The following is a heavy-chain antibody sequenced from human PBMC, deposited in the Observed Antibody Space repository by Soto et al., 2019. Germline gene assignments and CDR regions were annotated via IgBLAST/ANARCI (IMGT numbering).Heavy chain of an antibody. Sequence: GGSLRLSCAASGFTFSNAWMSWVRQAPGKGLEWVGRIKSKTDGGTTDYAAPVKGRFTISRDDSKNTLYLQMNSLKTEDTAVYYCTTDRGRKRHWAYYFDYWGQGTLVTVSS. CDR1: GFTFSNAW. CDR3: TTDRGRKRHWAYYFDY. D-gene: IGHD7-27*01. V-gene: IGHV3-15*01. CDR2: IKSKTDGGTT. J-gene: IGHJ4*02.